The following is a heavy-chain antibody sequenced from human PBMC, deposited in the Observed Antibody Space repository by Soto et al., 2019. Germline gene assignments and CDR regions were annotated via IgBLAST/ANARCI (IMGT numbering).Heavy chain of an antibody. Sequence: QVQLVQSGAEVKKPGSSVKVSCKASGGTFSSYAISWVRQAPGQGLEWMGGIIPIFGTANYAQKFQGRVTITADESTSTAYMELSSLRSEDTAVYYCARARPRGYCSGGSCYYNWFGPWGQGTLVIVSS. V-gene: IGHV1-69*01. CDR3: ARARPRGYCSGGSCYYNWFGP. CDR1: GGTFSSYA. D-gene: IGHD2-15*01. J-gene: IGHJ5*02. CDR2: IIPIFGTA.